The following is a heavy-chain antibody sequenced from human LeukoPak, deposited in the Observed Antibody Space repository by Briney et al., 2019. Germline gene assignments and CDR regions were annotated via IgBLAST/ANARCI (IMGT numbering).Heavy chain of an antibody. D-gene: IGHD2-21*02. Sequence: SETLSLTCAVYGGPFSDNYWSWIRQSSGKGLEWIGQINHSGSTNYNSSLKSRVTISVDTSKNQFSLKLTSVTAADTAVYYCARGRVTFDSWDQGTLVTVFS. CDR1: GGPFSDNY. V-gene: IGHV4-34*01. CDR3: ARGRVTFDS. J-gene: IGHJ4*02. CDR2: INHSGST.